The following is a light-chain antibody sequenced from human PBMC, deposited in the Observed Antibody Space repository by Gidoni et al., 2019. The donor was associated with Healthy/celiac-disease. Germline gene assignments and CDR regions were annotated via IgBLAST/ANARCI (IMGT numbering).Light chain of an antibody. CDR3: QQDGSSPWT. V-gene: IGKV3-20*01. CDR2: CAS. J-gene: IGKJ1*01. Sequence: EIVLTQSPGTLSLSPGERATLSCRASQSVSSSYLAWYQQKPGQAPRLLIYCASSRATGIPDRFSGSGSGTDFTLTISRLEPEYFAVYYCQQDGSSPWTFGQGTKVEIK. CDR1: QSVSSSY.